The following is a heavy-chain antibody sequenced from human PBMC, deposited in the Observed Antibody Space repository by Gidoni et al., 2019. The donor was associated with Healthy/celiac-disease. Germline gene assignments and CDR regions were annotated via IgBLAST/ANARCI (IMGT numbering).Heavy chain of an antibody. CDR2: IYPGDSDT. CDR1: GYIFTSYW. V-gene: IGHV5-51*01. Sequence: EVQLVQSGAEVKKLGESRKISCKGSGYIFTSYWIGWVRQMPGKGLEWMGIIYPGDSDTRYSPSFQGQVTISADKSISTAYLQWSSLKASDTAMYYCASGARLVQDYFDYWGQGTLVTVSS. J-gene: IGHJ4*02. D-gene: IGHD6-19*01. CDR3: ASGARLVQDYFDY.